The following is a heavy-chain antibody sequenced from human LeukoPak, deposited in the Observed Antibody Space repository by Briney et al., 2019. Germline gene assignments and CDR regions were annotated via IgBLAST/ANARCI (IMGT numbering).Heavy chain of an antibody. J-gene: IGHJ4*02. V-gene: IGHV3-23*01. D-gene: IGHD1-1*01. Sequence: GGSLRLSCAASGFTFSSYAMSWVRQAPGKGLEWVSAISGSGGSTYYADSVKGRFTISGDNSKNTLYLQMNSLRAEDTAVYYCAKSVQLERRPYYFDYWGQGTLVTVSS. CDR2: ISGSGGST. CDR1: GFTFSSYA. CDR3: AKSVQLERRPYYFDY.